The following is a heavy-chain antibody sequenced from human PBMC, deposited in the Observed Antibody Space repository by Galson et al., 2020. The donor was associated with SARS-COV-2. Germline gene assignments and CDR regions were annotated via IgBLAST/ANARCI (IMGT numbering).Heavy chain of an antibody. CDR1: GGSISSGSYY. J-gene: IGHJ4*02. V-gene: IGHV4-61*02. CDR3: TRERRWDLYLDR. D-gene: IGHD1-26*01. CDR2: IYTGVNT. Sequence: SETLSLTCTVFGGSISSGSYYWSWIRQPAGKGLEWIGRIYTGVNTNYNPSLKSRVTISVDTSKNQFSLKLSSVTAADTAVYYCTRERRWDLYLDRWGQGTLVTVSS.